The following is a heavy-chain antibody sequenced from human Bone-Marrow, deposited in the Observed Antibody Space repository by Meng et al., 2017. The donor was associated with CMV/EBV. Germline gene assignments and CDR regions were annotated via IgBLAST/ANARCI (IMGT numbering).Heavy chain of an antibody. CDR1: GFTFSSYW. V-gene: IGHV3-7*01. J-gene: IGHJ3*02. CDR3: ARDQTDLFAVAGHDAFDI. Sequence: GGSLRLSCAASGFTFSSYWMSWVRQAPGKGLEWVANIKQDGSEKYYVDSVKGRFTISRDNSKNTLYLQMNSLRAEDTAVYYCARDQTDLFAVAGHDAFDIWGQGTMVTVSS. D-gene: IGHD6-13*01. CDR2: IKQDGSEK.